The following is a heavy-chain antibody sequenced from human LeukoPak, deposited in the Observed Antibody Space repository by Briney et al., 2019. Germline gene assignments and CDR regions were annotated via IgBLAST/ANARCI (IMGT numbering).Heavy chain of an antibody. D-gene: IGHD3-10*01. CDR1: GGSVSSYS. V-gene: IGHV4-30-2*01. CDR2: IYHSGST. J-gene: IGHJ6*02. CDR3: AREVRGSGPGDYYGMDV. Sequence: SETLSLVCTVSGGSVSSYSWSWIRQPPGKGLGWIGYIYHSGSTYYNPSLKSRVTISVDRSKNQSSLKLSSVTAADTAVYYCAREVRGSGPGDYYGMDVWGQGTTVTVSS.